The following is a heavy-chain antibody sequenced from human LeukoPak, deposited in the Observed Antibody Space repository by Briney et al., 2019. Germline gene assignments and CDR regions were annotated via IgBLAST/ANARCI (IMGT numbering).Heavy chain of an antibody. CDR1: GGTFSSYA. J-gene: IGHJ3*02. Sequence: SVKVSCKASGGTFSSYAISWVRQAPGQGLEWMGGIIPIFGTANYAQKFQGRVTITADESTSTAYMELSSLRSEVTAVYYCARDYGVGFHAFDIWGQGTMVTVSS. D-gene: IGHD4-17*01. CDR3: ARDYGVGFHAFDI. V-gene: IGHV1-69*13. CDR2: IIPIFGTA.